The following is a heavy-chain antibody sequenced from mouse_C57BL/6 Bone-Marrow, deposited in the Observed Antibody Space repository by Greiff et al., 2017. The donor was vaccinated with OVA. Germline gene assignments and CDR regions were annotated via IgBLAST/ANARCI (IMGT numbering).Heavy chain of an antibody. CDR2: IYPGDGDT. V-gene: IGHV1-82*01. Sequence: QVQLKESGPELVKPGASVKISCKASGYAFSSSWMNWVKQRPGKGLEWIGRIYPGDGDTNYNGKFKGKATLTADKSSSTAYMQLSSLTSEDSAVYFCARSCYYGGAYWGQGTLVTVSA. CDR1: GYAFSSSW. J-gene: IGHJ3*01. D-gene: IGHD1-1*01. CDR3: ARSCYYGGAY.